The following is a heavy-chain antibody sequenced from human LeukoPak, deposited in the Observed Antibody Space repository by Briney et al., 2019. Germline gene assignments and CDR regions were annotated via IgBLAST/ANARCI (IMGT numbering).Heavy chain of an antibody. V-gene: IGHV3-7*03. Sequence: PGGSLRLSCAASGFIFKKYWMNWVRQVPWKGLECLANIKEDGSETYYADSVKGRFTISRDNRKNLLHLQMNSLRPDDSAVYYCVKDLGSAITSALALDVWGQGTTVTVSS. J-gene: IGHJ6*02. D-gene: IGHD2-15*01. CDR2: IKEDGSET. CDR3: VKDLGSAITSALALDV. CDR1: GFIFKKYW.